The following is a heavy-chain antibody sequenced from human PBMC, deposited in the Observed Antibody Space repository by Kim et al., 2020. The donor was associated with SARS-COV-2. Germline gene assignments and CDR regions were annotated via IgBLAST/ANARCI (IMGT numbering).Heavy chain of an antibody. J-gene: IGHJ6*02. D-gene: IGHD3-10*01. V-gene: IGHV5-51*01. CDR3: ARQGGPGGSGTYGMDV. CDR1: GYSFTSYW. Sequence: GESLKISCKGSGYSFTSYWIGWVRQMPGKGLEWMGIIYPGDSDTRYSPSFQGQVTISADKSISTAYLQWSSLKDSDTAMYYCARQGGPGGSGTYGMDVWGQGTTVTVSS. CDR2: IYPGDSDT.